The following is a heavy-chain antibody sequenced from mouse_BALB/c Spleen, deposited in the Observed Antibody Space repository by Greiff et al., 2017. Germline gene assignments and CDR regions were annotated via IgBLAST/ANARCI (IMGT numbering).Heavy chain of an antibody. Sequence: EVKLVESGPGLVKPSQSLSLTCTVTGYSITSDYAWNWIRQFPGNKLEWMGYISYSGSTSYNPSLKSRISITRDTSKNQFFLQLNSVTTEDTATYYCASTTVVAPDAMDYWGQGTSVTVSS. CDR3: ASTTVVAPDAMDY. CDR1: GYSITSDYA. J-gene: IGHJ4*01. V-gene: IGHV3-2*02. D-gene: IGHD1-1*01. CDR2: ISYSGST.